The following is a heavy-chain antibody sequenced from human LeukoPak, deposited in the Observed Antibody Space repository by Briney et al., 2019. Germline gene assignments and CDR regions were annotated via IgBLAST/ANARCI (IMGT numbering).Heavy chain of an antibody. CDR1: GYSISSGYY. V-gene: IGHV4-38-2*01. D-gene: IGHD2-8*01. J-gene: IGHJ4*02. Sequence: PSETLSLTCAVSGYSISSGYYWGWIRQPPGKGLEWIGSIYHSGSTYYNPSLKSRVTISVDTSKNQFSPKLSSVTAADTAVYYCASSYCTNGVCYEFDYWGQGTLVTVSS. CDR2: IYHSGST. CDR3: ASSYCTNGVCYEFDY.